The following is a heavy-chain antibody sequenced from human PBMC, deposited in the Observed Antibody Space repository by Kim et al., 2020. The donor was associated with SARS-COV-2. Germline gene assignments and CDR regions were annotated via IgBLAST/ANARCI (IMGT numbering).Heavy chain of an antibody. CDR2: IFKSGST. V-gene: IGHV4-30-4*01. Sequence: SETLSLTCTVSGDSISSGNFYWNWIRQPPGKGLEWIGYIFKSGSTHYNPSLDSRVTISLDTSKNQFSVRLRSVTAADTAVYYCARHDYYDYLLPIYWGQGALVTVSS. CDR3: ARHDYYDYLLPIY. J-gene: IGHJ4*02. CDR1: GDSISSGNFY. D-gene: IGHD4-17*01.